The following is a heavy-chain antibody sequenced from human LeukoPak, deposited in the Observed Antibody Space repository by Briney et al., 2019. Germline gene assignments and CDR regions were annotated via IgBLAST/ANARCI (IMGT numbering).Heavy chain of an antibody. CDR2: INNVGSHI. CDR1: GFTFSNNW. CDR3: TRDPTQYLRYGYFDY. J-gene: IGHJ4*02. D-gene: IGHD4-11*01. V-gene: IGHV3-21*01. Sequence: PGGSLRLSCAASGFTFSNNWMTWVRQAPGKGLEWVSSINNVGSHIYYAGSVRGRFTISRDNAKNSLYLQMSSLRAEDTAVYYCTRDPTQYLRYGYFDYWGQGTLVTVSS.